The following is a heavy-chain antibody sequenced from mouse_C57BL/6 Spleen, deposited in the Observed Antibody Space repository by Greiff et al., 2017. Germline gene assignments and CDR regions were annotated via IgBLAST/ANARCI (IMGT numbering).Heavy chain of an antibody. V-gene: IGHV1-80*01. J-gene: IGHJ2*01. CDR3: ARWGGDGYYGRDYFDY. D-gene: IGHD2-3*01. CDR2: IYPGDGDT. CDR1: GYAFSSYW. Sequence: QVQLQQSGAELVKPGASVKISCKASGYAFSSYWMNWVKQRPGKGLEWIGQIYPGDGDTNYNGKFKGKATLTADKSSSTAYMQLSSLTSEDSAVYFCARWGGDGYYGRDYFDYWGQGTTLTVSS.